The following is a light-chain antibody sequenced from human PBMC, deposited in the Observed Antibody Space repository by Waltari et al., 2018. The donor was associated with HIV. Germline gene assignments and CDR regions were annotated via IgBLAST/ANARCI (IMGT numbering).Light chain of an antibody. CDR2: GAS. CDR1: QSISTH. Sequence: MTQSPSSLSASVGDRITISCRASQSISTHLNWYQQKLGKVPKVLIYGASTLQSGAPSRFSGSGSGTHFTLTISNLQPEDFATYYCQQSYSNPLTFGPGTKVDVK. CDR3: QQSYSNPLT. J-gene: IGKJ3*01. V-gene: IGKV1-39*01.